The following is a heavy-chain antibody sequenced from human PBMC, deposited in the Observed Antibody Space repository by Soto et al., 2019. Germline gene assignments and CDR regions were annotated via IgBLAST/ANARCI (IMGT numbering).Heavy chain of an antibody. V-gene: IGHV4-34*01. Sequence: PSETLSLTCAVYGASFSGYYWSWIRQPPGKGLEWIGEINHTGSTNYNPSLKSRVTISVDTSKNQFSLKLSSVTAADTAVYYCARLRAAGLSQIIAAAGSRYYYYGMDVWGQGTTVT. CDR3: ARLRAAGLSQIIAAAGSRYYYYGMDV. J-gene: IGHJ6*02. CDR1: GASFSGYY. CDR2: INHTGST. D-gene: IGHD6-13*01.